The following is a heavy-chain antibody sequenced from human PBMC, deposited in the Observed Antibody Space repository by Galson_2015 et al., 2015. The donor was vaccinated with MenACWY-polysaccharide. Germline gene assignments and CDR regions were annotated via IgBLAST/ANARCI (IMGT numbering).Heavy chain of an antibody. V-gene: IGHV1-69*02. D-gene: IGHD2-2*01. J-gene: IGHJ5*02. Sequence: QSGAEVKKPGASVKVSCKASGGTFSSYTISWVRQAPGQGLEWMGRIIPILGIANYAQKFQGRVTITADKSTSTAYMELSSLRSEDTAVYYCARTPQHGEDCSSTSCYEGYFDPWGQGTLVTVSS. CDR3: ARTPQHGEDCSSTSCYEGYFDP. CDR2: IIPILGIA. CDR1: GGTFSSYT.